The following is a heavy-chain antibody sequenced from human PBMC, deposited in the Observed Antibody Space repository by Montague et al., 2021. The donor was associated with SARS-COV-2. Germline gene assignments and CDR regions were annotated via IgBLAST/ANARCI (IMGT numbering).Heavy chain of an antibody. D-gene: IGHD1-7*01. Sequence: SETLSLTCTVSGGSISGSNYYWAWIRQPPGKGLEWIGRIYSSGGTNDNPSLKSRVSISVDTSKNQFSLKLNSVTAADTAVYYCARLLLELPMDFWGQGTLVTVSS. CDR1: GGSISGSNYY. J-gene: IGHJ4*02. CDR2: IYSSGGT. V-gene: IGHV4-39*01. CDR3: ARLLLELPMDF.